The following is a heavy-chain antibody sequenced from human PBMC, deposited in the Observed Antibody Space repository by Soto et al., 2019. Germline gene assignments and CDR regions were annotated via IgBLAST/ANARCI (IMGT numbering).Heavy chain of an antibody. CDR2: IYNSGST. Sequence: SETLSLTCTFSGGSINSGGYYWSWIRQHPGKGLEWIGYIYNSGSTYYNPSLKSRITISVDTSKNQFSLKLSSVTVADTAVYYCAREEVAYYGSGSYNWFDPWGQGTLVTVSS. D-gene: IGHD3-10*01. CDR1: GGSINSGGYY. J-gene: IGHJ5*02. V-gene: IGHV4-31*02. CDR3: AREEVAYYGSGSYNWFDP.